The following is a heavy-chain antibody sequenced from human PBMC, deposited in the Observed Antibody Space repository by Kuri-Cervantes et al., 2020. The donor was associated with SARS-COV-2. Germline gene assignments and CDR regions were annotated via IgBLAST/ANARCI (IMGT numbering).Heavy chain of an antibody. Sequence: ASVKVSCKASGGTFSSYAISWVRQAPGQGLEWMGWINPNSGGTNYAQKFQGRVTMTRDTSISTAYMELSRLRSDDTAVYYCSTPRKDRRETSVSAFDIWGQGTMVTVSS. CDR3: STPRKDRRETSVSAFDI. CDR2: INPNSGGT. J-gene: IGHJ3*02. CDR1: GGTFSSYA. V-gene: IGHV1-2*02.